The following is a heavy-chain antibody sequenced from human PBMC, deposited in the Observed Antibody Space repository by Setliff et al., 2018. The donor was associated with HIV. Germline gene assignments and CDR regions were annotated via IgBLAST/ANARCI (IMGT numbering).Heavy chain of an antibody. CDR3: ARQGQLGSE. J-gene: IGHJ4*02. V-gene: IGHV4-39*01. D-gene: IGHD1-1*01. CDR1: GGSIYGSDYY. CDR2: IYYSGST. Sequence: PSETLSLTCTVSGGSIYGSDYYWGWIRQPPGKGLESIGSIYYSGSTYYEPSLKSRVTISVDTSKNQFSLKLSSVTAADTAVYYCARQGQLGSEWGQGTLVTVSS.